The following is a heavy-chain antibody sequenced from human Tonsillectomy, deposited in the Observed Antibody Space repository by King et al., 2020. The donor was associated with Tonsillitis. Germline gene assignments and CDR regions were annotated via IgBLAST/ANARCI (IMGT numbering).Heavy chain of an antibody. CDR2: ISSSGTNI. J-gene: IGHJ4*02. Sequence: VQLVESGGGLVKPGGSLRLSCVASGFTFTRYNMNWVRQAPGKGLEWVSSISSSGTNINYADSVKGRFTISRDNAKYSMYLQMSSLRAEDPAVYYCAGEDSGQSFDLWGQGTLVTVSS. D-gene: IGHD1-14*01. CDR3: AGEDSGQSFDL. V-gene: IGHV3-21*01. CDR1: GFTFTRYN.